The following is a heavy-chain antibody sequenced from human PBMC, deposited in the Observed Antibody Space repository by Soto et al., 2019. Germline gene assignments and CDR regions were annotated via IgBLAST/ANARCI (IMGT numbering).Heavy chain of an antibody. D-gene: IGHD2-15*01. CDR3: ARGPDLPPKYCSGGSCYGSEYFQH. CDR2: INHSGST. Sequence: SETLSLTCAVYGGSFSGYYWSWIRQPPGKGLEWIGEINHSGSTNYNPSLKSRVTISVDTSKNQFSLKLSSVTAADTAVYYCARGPDLPPKYCSGGSCYGSEYFQHWGQGTLVTVSS. J-gene: IGHJ1*01. CDR1: GGSFSGYY. V-gene: IGHV4-34*01.